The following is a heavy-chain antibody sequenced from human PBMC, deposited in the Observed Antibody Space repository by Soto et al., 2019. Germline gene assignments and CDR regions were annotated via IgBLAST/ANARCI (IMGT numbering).Heavy chain of an antibody. Sequence: QVQLVQSGAEVKKPGSSVKVSCKASGGTFSSYAISWVRQAPGQGLEWMRGIIPIFGTANYAQKFQGRVTITADESTSTAYMELSSLRSDDTAVYYCASRGGDSYGLFGSGLDPWGQGTLVTVSS. CDR3: ASRGGDSYGLFGSGLDP. CDR1: GGTFSSYA. D-gene: IGHD5-18*01. J-gene: IGHJ5*02. V-gene: IGHV1-69*01. CDR2: IIPIFGTA.